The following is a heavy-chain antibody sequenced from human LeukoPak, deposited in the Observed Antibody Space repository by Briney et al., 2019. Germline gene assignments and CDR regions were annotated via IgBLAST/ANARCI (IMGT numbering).Heavy chain of an antibody. J-gene: IGHJ4*02. CDR1: GFTFSDYY. V-gene: IGHV3-11*04. CDR3: ARVGREEQWLPGHDY. D-gene: IGHD6-19*01. CDR2: ISSGGSGI. Sequence: PGGSLRLSCAASGFTFSDYYMSWIRQAPGKGLEWLSYISSGGSGIYYADSVKGRFTISRDNAKNSLYLQMNSLRGEDTAVYYCARVGREEQWLPGHDYWGQGALVTVSS.